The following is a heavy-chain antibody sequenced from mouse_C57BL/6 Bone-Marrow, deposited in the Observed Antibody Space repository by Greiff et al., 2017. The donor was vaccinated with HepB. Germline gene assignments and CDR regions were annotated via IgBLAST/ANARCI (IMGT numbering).Heavy chain of an antibody. CDR1: GFTFSNYW. CDR3: TQLTGTVFDY. V-gene: IGHV6-3*01. CDR2: IRLRSDNYAT. D-gene: IGHD4-1*01. J-gene: IGHJ2*01. Sequence: EVQLQQSGGGLVQPGGSMKLSCVASGFTFSNYWMNWVRQSPEKGLEWVAQIRLRSDNYATHYAESVKGRFTISRDDSKSSVYLQMNNLRAEDTGIYYCTQLTGTVFDYWGQGTTLTVSS.